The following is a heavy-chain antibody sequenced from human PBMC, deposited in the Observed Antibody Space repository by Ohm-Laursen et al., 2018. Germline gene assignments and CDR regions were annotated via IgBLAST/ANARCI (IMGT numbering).Heavy chain of an antibody. CDR3: ARVSRRTLQSP. CDR2: ISSSGSTI. V-gene: IGHV3-11*01. Sequence: SLRLSCAASGFTVSSIYMSWIRQAPGKGLEWVSYISSSGSTIYYADSVKGRFTISRDNAKNSLYLQMNSLRAEDTAVYYCARVSRRTLQSPWGQGTLVTVSS. D-gene: IGHD5-24*01. J-gene: IGHJ5*02. CDR1: GFTVSSIY.